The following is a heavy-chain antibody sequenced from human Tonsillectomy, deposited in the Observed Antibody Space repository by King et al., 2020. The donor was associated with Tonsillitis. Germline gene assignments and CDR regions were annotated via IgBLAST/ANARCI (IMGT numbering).Heavy chain of an antibody. V-gene: IGHV3-23*04. D-gene: IGHD2/OR15-2a*01. Sequence: VQLVESGGGLVQAGGSLRLSCAASGLTFSRFAMSWVRQAPGKGLEWVSAIVDNGRRTNYADSVEGRFTISRDNSKNTVYLQMNSLRAEDTAVYYCTKDGTFYGPNAFDTWGQGTMVMVSS. CDR2: IVDNGRRT. CDR3: TKDGTFYGPNAFDT. CDR1: GLTFSRFA. J-gene: IGHJ3*02.